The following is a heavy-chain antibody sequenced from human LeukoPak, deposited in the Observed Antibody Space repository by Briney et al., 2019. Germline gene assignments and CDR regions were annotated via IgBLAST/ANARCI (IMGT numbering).Heavy chain of an antibody. D-gene: IGHD7-27*01. CDR2: IYYSGST. V-gene: IGHV4-59*12. J-gene: IGHJ4*02. CDR3: ARGALGDY. CDR1: SGSISSYY. Sequence: SETLSLTCTVSSGSISSYYWSWIRQPPGKGLEWIGYIYYSGSTNYNPSLKSRVTISVDTSKNQFSLKLSSVTAADTAVYYCARGALGDYWGQGTLVTVSS.